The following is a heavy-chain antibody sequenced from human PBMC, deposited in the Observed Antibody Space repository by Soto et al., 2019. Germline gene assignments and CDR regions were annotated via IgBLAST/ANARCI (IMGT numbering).Heavy chain of an antibody. CDR2: IHYSGST. Sequence: PSETLSLTCTASGGSISGSYWSWIRKTPGKVLEWVGYIHYSGSTNYNPSLKSRVTMSVDSAKNQFSLQLSSVTAADTAVYFSTKYRRPDEEGYSLDYWGQGALVTVSS. V-gene: IGHV4-59*01. J-gene: IGHJ4*02. D-gene: IGHD2-15*01. CDR3: TKYRRPDEEGYSLDY. CDR1: GGSISGSY.